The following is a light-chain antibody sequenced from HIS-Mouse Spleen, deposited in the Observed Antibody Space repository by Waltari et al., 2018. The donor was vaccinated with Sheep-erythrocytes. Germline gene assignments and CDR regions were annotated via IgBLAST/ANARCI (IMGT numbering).Light chain of an antibody. CDR2: ASS. V-gene: IGKV1-39*01. CDR1: QSISSH. Sequence: DIQMTQSPSSLSASVGDRVTITCRASQSISSHLNWYQQKPGKAPKLLIYASSSLKSGVQSSFSVSDSETDFTLTISSLQPEDFATYYCQQSYSTPPTFGGGTKVEIK. J-gene: IGKJ4*01. CDR3: QQSYSTPPT.